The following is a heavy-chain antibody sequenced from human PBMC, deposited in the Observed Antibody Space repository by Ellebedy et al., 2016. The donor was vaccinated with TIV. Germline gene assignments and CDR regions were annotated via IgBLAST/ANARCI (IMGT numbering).Heavy chain of an antibody. CDR3: ATVRDMVRGVITRPRFDY. CDR1: GYTFTGYY. J-gene: IGHJ4*02. CDR2: INPNSGGT. V-gene: IGHV1-2*02. D-gene: IGHD3-10*01. Sequence: AASVKVSCKASGYTFTGYYMHWVRQAPGQGLEWMGWINPNSGGTNYAQKFQGRVTMTEDTSTDTAYMELSSLRSEDTAVYYCATVRDMVRGVITRPRFDYWGQGTLVTVSS.